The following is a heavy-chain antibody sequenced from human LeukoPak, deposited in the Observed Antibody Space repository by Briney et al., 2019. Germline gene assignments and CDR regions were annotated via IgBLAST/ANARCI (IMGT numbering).Heavy chain of an antibody. CDR1: GFTFSSYW. CDR2: IKQDGSEK. J-gene: IGHJ4*02. Sequence: GGSLRLSCATSGFTFSSYWMSWVRQAPGKGLEWVANIKQDGSEKYYVDSVKGRFTISRDNSRNTLDLQMNSLGPEDTAVYYCAKEYDSGGYGAYFDYWGQGTLVTVSS. CDR3: AKEYDSGGYGAYFDY. D-gene: IGHD3-10*01. V-gene: IGHV3-7*01.